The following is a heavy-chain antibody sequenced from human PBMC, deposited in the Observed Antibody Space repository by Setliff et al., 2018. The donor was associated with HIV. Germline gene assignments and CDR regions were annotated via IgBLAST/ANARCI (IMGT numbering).Heavy chain of an antibody. Sequence: SVKVSCKSSGGDFTTYIIAWVRQVPGQGLEWMGRVIPLFDTTKYAQKFQGRITITADKSTSTAYMELSGLRSEDTAVYYCAIDVIGGWLRPMPDFWGPGTLVTVSS. J-gene: IGHJ4*02. CDR2: VIPLFDTT. CDR3: AIDVIGGWLRPMPDF. D-gene: IGHD5-12*01. CDR1: GGDFTTYI. V-gene: IGHV1-69*06.